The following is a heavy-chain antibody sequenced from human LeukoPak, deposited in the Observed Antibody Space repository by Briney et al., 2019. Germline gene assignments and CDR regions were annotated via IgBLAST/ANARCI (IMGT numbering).Heavy chain of an antibody. CDR3: ARVRQNKSTSE. V-gene: IGHV4-4*02. CDR1: GGSISSSNW. Sequence: PSETLSLTCAVSGGSISSSNWWSWVRQPPGKGLEWIGEIYHSGSTNHNPSLKSRVAISVDKSKNQFSLKLTSVTAADTAVYYCARVRQNKSTSEWGQGTMVTVSS. J-gene: IGHJ3*01. CDR2: IYHSGST.